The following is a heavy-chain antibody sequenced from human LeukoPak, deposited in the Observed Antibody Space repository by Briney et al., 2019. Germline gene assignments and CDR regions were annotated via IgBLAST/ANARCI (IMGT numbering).Heavy chain of an antibody. V-gene: IGHV1-2*02. J-gene: IGHJ4*02. Sequence: GASVKVSCKASGYTFTGYYMHWVRQAPGQGLGWMGWINPNSGGTNYAQKFQGRVTMTRDTSISTAYMELSRLRSDDTAVYYCARDIRGGYYYDSSGYPDYWGQGTLVTVSS. CDR3: ARDIRGGYYYDSSGYPDY. CDR1: GYTFTGYY. CDR2: INPNSGGT. D-gene: IGHD3-22*01.